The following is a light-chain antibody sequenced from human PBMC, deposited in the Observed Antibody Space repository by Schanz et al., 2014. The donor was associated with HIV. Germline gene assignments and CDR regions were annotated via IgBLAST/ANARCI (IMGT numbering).Light chain of an antibody. Sequence: QSVLTQPPSASGTPGQRVTISCSGSSSNFRSNDVNWHQPPPGTAPRLVIYNTFHRPSGVPDRFSGSQSGTSASLAISGLQSEDESDFFCATWDDSLEGWVFGGGTKPTVL. V-gene: IGLV1-44*01. CDR2: NTF. J-gene: IGLJ3*02. CDR1: SSNFRSND. CDR3: ATWDDSLEGWV.